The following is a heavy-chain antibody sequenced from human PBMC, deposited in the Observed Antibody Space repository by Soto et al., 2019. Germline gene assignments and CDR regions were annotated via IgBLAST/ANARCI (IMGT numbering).Heavy chain of an antibody. Sequence: GGSLRLSCAASGFTFSSYGIHWVRQAPGKGLEWVAVISYDGSNKYYADSVKGRFTISRDNSKNTLYLQMNSLRAEDTAVYYCAKDRIAAASYYYSGMDVWGQGTTVTVSS. J-gene: IGHJ6*02. CDR1: GFTFSSYG. V-gene: IGHV3-30*18. CDR3: AKDRIAAASYYYSGMDV. D-gene: IGHD6-13*01. CDR2: ISYDGSNK.